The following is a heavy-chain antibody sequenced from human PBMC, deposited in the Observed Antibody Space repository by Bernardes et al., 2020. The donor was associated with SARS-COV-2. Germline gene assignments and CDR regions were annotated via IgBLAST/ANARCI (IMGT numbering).Heavy chain of an antibody. CDR2: MYYTRGTSAVT. J-gene: IGHJ5*01. CDR1: GDSISSIHYY. Sequence: SETLSLTCVVSGDSISSIHYYWGWVRQPPATVPEWIGFMYYTRGTSAVTYSNPSLKNRVVMSMDASKNKISLDLTSVTAADTGVYYCTRSIVACFNWFDSGGQGTLVTVSS. V-gene: IGHV4-39*07. CDR3: TRSIVACFNWFDS. D-gene: IGHD5-12*01.